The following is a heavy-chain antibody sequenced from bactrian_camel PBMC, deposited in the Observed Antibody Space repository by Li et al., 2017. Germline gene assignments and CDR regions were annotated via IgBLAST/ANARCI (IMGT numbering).Heavy chain of an antibody. J-gene: IGHJ4*01. V-gene: IGHV3S6*01. D-gene: IGHD5*01. CDR1: EFTYNTYC. Sequence: QLVESGGGSVQSGGSLRLSCAASEFTYNTYCMGWFRQAPGTRREGVAGIDSDGSLVYADSVKGRFTISRDNAANTLYLQMNSLKPEDTAMYYCAADLGGLGYSSVLAYWGQGTQVTVS. CDR2: IDSDGSL. CDR3: AADLGGLGYSSVLAY.